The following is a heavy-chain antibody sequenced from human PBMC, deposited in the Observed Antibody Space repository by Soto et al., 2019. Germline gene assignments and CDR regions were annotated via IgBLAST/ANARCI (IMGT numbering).Heavy chain of an antibody. D-gene: IGHD6-19*01. Sequence: PGGSLRLSCAASGFTFSSYAMSWVRQAPGKGLEWVSAISGSGGSTYYADSVKGRFTISRDNSKNTLHLQMNSLRAEDTAVYYCAKCSGWYLQYYFDYWGQGTLVTVSS. CDR3: AKCSGWYLQYYFDY. V-gene: IGHV3-23*01. CDR2: ISGSGGST. CDR1: GFTFSSYA. J-gene: IGHJ4*02.